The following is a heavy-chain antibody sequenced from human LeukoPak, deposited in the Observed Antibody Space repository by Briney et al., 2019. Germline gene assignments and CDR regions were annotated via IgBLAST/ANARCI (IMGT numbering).Heavy chain of an antibody. CDR1: GFTFSSYA. V-gene: IGHV3-23*01. CDR3: AKLRAMTEVVIKDDLDY. CDR2: ISGSGGST. Sequence: GGSLRLSCALSGFTFSSYAKSWVRQAPGKGLEWVSAISGSGGSTYYADSAKGRFTISRDNSKNTVYLQMNILRAADTAVYYCAKLRAMTEVVIKDDLDYWGQGTLVTVSS. D-gene: IGHD3-22*01. J-gene: IGHJ4*02.